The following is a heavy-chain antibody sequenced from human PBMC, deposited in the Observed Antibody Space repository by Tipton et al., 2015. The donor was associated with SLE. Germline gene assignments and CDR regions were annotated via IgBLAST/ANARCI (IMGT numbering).Heavy chain of an antibody. D-gene: IGHD2-21*02. Sequence: GLVKPSETLSLTCAVYGGSFSGYYWSWIRQPPGKGLEWIGYIRDSGSTNYNPSLESRVTMSVDTSKNQFSLKLNSVTAADTAVYYCAREVRRVRDRDYPDYWGQGTLVTVSS. CDR1: GGSFSGYY. CDR2: IRDSGST. V-gene: IGHV4-59*01. CDR3: AREVRRVRDRDYPDY. J-gene: IGHJ4*02.